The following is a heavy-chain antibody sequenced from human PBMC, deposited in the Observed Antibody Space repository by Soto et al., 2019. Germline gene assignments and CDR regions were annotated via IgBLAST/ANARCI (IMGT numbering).Heavy chain of an antibody. D-gene: IGHD3-9*01. J-gene: IGHJ3*02. CDR2: ISYDGSNK. CDR3: ARIQRLRYFDWLYDAFDI. CDR1: GFTFSSYA. Sequence: PGGSLRLSCAASGFTFSSYAMHWVRQAPGKGLEWVAVISYDGSNKYYADSVKGRFTISRDNSKNTLYLQMNSLRAEDTAVYYCARIQRLRYFDWLYDAFDIWGQGTMVT. V-gene: IGHV3-30-3*01.